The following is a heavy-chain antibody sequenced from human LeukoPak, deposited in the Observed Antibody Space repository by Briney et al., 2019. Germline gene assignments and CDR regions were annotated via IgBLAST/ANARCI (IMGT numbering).Heavy chain of an antibody. D-gene: IGHD1-26*01. Sequence: GGSLRLSCAASGFTFSNAWMSWVRQAPGKGLEWVANIKQDGSEKYYVDSVKGRFTISRDNAKNSLYLQMNSLRAEDTAVYYCARDNSREWELPKAFDYWGQGTLVTVSS. CDR1: GFTFSNAW. V-gene: IGHV3-7*01. J-gene: IGHJ4*02. CDR2: IKQDGSEK. CDR3: ARDNSREWELPKAFDY.